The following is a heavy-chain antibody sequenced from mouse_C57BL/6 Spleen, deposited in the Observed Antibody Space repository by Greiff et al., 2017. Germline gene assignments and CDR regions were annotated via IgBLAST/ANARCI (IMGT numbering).Heavy chain of an antibody. Sequence: QVQLQQPGAELVRPGSSVKLSCKASGYTFTSYWMDWVKQRPGQGLEWIGNIYPSDSETHYNQKFKDKATLTVDKSSSTAYMQLSSLTSEDAAVYYCARKDYGSSYEDYFDYWGQGTTLTVSS. J-gene: IGHJ2*01. D-gene: IGHD1-1*01. CDR2: IYPSDSET. CDR1: GYTFTSYW. CDR3: ARKDYGSSYEDYFDY. V-gene: IGHV1-61*01.